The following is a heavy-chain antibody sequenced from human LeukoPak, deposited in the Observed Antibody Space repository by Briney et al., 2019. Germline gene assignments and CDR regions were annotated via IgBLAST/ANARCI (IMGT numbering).Heavy chain of an antibody. V-gene: IGHV3-21*06. CDR2: ICGRSSNM. D-gene: IGHD6-25*01. J-gene: IGHJ4*02. CDR3: ASAFPPLRTSAAGDF. CDR1: GFTFSDYD. Sequence: PGGSLRLSCTASGFTFSDYDMNWVRLAPGKGLEWVSSICGRSSNMHHKDSPKGRFTISRDNAKNSLYLQINSLRAEDTAVYYGASAFPPLRTSAAGDFWGQGTLVTASS.